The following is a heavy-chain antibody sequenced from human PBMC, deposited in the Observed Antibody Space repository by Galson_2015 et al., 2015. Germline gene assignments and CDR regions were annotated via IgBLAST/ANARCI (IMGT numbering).Heavy chain of an antibody. Sequence: SLRLSCAASGFTFSNYAMSWVRQAPGKGLEWVSGISVSGGSTYYADSVKGRFTISRDNSKNTLYLQMNGLRAEDTAVFYCAKVAYSSGWANDYWGQGTLVSVSS. CDR2: ISVSGGST. D-gene: IGHD6-19*01. J-gene: IGHJ4*02. V-gene: IGHV3-23*01. CDR3: AKVAYSSGWANDY. CDR1: GFTFSNYA.